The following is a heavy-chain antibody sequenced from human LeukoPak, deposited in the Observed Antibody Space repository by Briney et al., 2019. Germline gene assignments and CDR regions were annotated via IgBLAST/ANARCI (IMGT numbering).Heavy chain of an antibody. V-gene: IGHV4-39*07. CDR1: GGSISSSSYY. D-gene: IGHD6-13*01. CDR3: ARIAAAGGWGYFDY. Sequence: SETLSLTCTVSGGSISSSSYYWGWIRQPPGKGLEWIGSIYYSGSTYYNPSLKSRVTISVDTSKNQFSLKLSSVTAADTAVYYCARIAAAGGWGYFDYWGQGTLVTVSS. J-gene: IGHJ4*02. CDR2: IYYSGST.